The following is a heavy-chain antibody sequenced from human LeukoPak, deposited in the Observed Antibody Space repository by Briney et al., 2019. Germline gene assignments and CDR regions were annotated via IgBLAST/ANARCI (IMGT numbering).Heavy chain of an antibody. V-gene: IGHV3-9*01. CDR3: ARVYSSSSFYYYMDV. J-gene: IGHJ6*03. CDR1: GFTFDDYA. CDR2: ISWNSGSI. D-gene: IGHD6-6*01. Sequence: GRSLRLSCAASGFTFDDYAMHWVRHAPGKGLEWVSGISWNSGSIGYADSVKGRFTISRDNAKNSLYLQMNSLRAEDTAVYYCARVYSSSSFYYYMDVWGKGTTVTVSS.